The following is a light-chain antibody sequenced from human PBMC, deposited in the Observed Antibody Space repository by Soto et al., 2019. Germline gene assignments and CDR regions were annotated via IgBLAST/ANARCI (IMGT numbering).Light chain of an antibody. V-gene: IGKV3-20*01. CDR1: QSVSSY. Sequence: EIVLTQSPATLSLSPGERATLSCRASQSVSSYLAWYQPKPGQAPRLLIYGSFSRATGIPDRFSGSGSGTDFTLTISRLEPEDFAVYYCQQYGSLITFGQGTRLEIK. CDR2: GSF. CDR3: QQYGSLIT. J-gene: IGKJ5*01.